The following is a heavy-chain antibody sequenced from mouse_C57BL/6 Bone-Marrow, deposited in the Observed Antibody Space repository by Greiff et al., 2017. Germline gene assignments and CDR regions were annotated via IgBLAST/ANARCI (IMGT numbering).Heavy chain of an antibody. D-gene: IGHD2-2*01. CDR3: ARPPSTMVTSWFAY. Sequence: EVMLVESGGDLVKPGGSLKLSCAASGFTFSSYGMSWVRQTPDKRLAWVATISSGGSYTYYPDSVKGRFTISRDNAKNTLYLQMSSLKSEDTAMYYCARPPSTMVTSWFAYWGQGTLVTVSA. CDR2: ISSGGSYT. V-gene: IGHV5-6*02. CDR1: GFTFSSYG. J-gene: IGHJ3*01.